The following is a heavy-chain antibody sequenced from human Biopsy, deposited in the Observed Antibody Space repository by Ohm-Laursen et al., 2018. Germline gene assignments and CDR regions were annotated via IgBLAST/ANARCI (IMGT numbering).Heavy chain of an antibody. CDR2: ITSGSSYI. Sequence: GSLRLSCTASGFPFTGFSMDWVRQAPGKGLERVASITSGSSYIYYADSVKGRFTISRDNPKNSLYLQMNSLRADDSAVYFCAREQPALSGGGSWFGSWGQGTLVIVSS. CDR3: AREQPALSGGGSWFGS. D-gene: IGHD6-19*01. V-gene: IGHV3-21*01. CDR1: GFPFTGFS. J-gene: IGHJ5*01.